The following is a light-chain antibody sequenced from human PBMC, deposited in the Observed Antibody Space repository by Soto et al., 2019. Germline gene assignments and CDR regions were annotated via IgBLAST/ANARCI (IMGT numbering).Light chain of an antibody. CDR1: SSDVGGYNY. Sequence: QSALTQPASVSGSPGQSITISCTGTSSDVGGYNYVSWYQQHPGNAPKLMIYDVSNRPSGVSNRFSGSKSGNTDSLTISGLQAEDEADYYCSSYTSSSTPYVFGTGTKVTVL. CDR2: DVS. CDR3: SSYTSSSTPYV. J-gene: IGLJ1*01. V-gene: IGLV2-14*01.